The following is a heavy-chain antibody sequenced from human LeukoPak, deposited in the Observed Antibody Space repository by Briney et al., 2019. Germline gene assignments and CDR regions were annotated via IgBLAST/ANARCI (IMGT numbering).Heavy chain of an antibody. Sequence: SGGSLRLSCAASGLTFDAYAMHWGRQAPGRGLEWVSLISGDGGSTYYADSVKGRFTISRDNSKNSVYLQMNSLRTEDTALYYCAKDIYCIGGSCYSHFDYWGQGTLVTVSS. J-gene: IGHJ4*02. D-gene: IGHD2-15*01. CDR1: GLTFDAYA. CDR3: AKDIYCIGGSCYSHFDY. CDR2: ISGDGGST. V-gene: IGHV3-43*02.